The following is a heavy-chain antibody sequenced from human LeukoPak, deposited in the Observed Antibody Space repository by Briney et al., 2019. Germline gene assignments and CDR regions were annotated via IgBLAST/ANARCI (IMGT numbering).Heavy chain of an antibody. CDR3: ARHPFATPFDF. CDR1: GASVSGVY. J-gene: IGHJ4*02. D-gene: IGHD2-15*01. V-gene: IGHV4-59*08. Sequence: PSETLSLTCTVSGASVSGVYWSWIRQPPGKGLEWIGYIYHSGDSNCNPSLKSRVTVSLDTSKNQVFLRLTSVTAADTAVYYCARHPFATPFDFWGRGTLVTVSS. CDR2: IYHSGDS.